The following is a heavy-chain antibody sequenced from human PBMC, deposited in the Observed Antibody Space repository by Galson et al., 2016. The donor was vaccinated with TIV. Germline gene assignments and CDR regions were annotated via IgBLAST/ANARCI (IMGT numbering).Heavy chain of an antibody. J-gene: IGHJ6*03. V-gene: IGHV1-69*13. D-gene: IGHD3-3*01. CDR1: GGTFTSFA. CDR2: TVPMFGIV. Sequence: SVKVSCKASGGTFTSFAISWVRQSRGQGLEWMGGTVPMFGIVTYAQKFQGKITLTADASTSTAYMELRSLRSDDTAVYYCARGGWSGDPGDYHYYYMDVWGKGTTVIASS. CDR3: ARGGWSGDPGDYHYYYMDV.